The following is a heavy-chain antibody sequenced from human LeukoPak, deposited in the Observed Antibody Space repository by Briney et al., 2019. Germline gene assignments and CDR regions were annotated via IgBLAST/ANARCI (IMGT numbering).Heavy chain of an antibody. J-gene: IGHJ4*02. CDR2: INWNGGST. D-gene: IGHD6-13*01. CDR3: AKDFAQQLVGGYFDY. V-gene: IGHV3-20*04. CDR1: GFTFSSYA. Sequence: GGSLRLSCAASGFTFSSYAMHWVLQAPGKGLEWVSGINWNGGSTGYADSVKGRFTISRDNAKNSLYLQMNSLRAEDTAVYYCAKDFAQQLVGGYFDYWGQGTLVTVSS.